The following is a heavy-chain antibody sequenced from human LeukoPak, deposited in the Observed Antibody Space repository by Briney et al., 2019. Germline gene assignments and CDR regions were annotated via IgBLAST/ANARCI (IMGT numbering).Heavy chain of an antibody. J-gene: IGHJ6*03. V-gene: IGHV3-73*01. CDR1: GFTFSGSA. CDR3: TRRRDNMGV. Sequence: GGSLRLSCAASGFTFSGSAMHWVRQASGKGLEWVGRIRSKANSYATAYAASVKGRFTISRDDSKNTAYLQMNSLKTEDTAVYYCTRRRDNMGVWGKGTTVTVSS. CDR2: IRSKANSYAT.